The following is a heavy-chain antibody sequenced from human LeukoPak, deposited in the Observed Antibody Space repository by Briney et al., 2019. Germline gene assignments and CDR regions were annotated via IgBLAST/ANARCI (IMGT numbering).Heavy chain of an antibody. CDR3: ARAGYSSSWYVRDY. J-gene: IGHJ4*02. V-gene: IGHV4-34*01. CDR1: GGSFSGYY. CDR2: INHSGST. D-gene: IGHD6-13*01. Sequence: SETLSLTCAVYGGSFSGYYWSWIRPPPGKGLEWMGEINHSGSTNYNPSLKSRVTISVDTSKNQFSLKLSSVTAADTAVYYCARAGYSSSWYVRDYWGQGTLVTVSS.